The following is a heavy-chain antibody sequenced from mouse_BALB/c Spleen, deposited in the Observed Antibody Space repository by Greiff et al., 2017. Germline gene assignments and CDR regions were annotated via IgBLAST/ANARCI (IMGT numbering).Heavy chain of an antibody. D-gene: IGHD2-1*01. CDR2: IDPANGNT. V-gene: IGHV14-3*02. CDR1: GFNIKDTY. CDR3: ARGGYYYGNSPFAY. J-gene: IGHJ3*01. Sequence: DVQLQESGAELVKPGASVKLSCTASGFNIKDTYMHWVKQRPEQGLEWIGRIDPANGNTKYDPKFQGKATITADTSSNTAYLQLSSLTSEDTAVYYCARGGYYYGNSPFAYWGQGTLVTVSA.